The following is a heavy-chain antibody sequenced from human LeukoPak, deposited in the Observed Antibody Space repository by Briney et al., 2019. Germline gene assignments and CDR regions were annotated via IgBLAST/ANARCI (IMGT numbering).Heavy chain of an antibody. D-gene: IGHD6-13*01. V-gene: IGHV1-46*01. CDR3: AREGIAAAALDY. CDR1: GYTFTSYY. CDR2: INPSGDST. J-gene: IGHJ4*02. Sequence: ASVKVSCKASGYTFTSYYMHRVRQAPGQGLEWMGIINPSGDSTSYAQKFQGRVTMTRDTSTSTVYMELSSLRSEDTAVYYCAREGIAAAALDYWGQGTLVTVSS.